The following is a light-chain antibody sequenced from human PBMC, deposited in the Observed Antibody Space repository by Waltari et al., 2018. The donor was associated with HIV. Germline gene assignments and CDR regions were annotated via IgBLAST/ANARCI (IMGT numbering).Light chain of an antibody. CDR1: RSDIGAYNY. Sequence: QSALTQPASVSGSPGQSITISCTGSRSDIGAYNYVPCYQHHPVKAPKLIIYEVTNRPSGISNRFSGSKSGETASLTISGLQAEDEAEYYCSSFTDRATLVFGTGTKVTVL. V-gene: IGLV2-14*01. J-gene: IGLJ1*01. CDR3: SSFTDRATLV. CDR2: EVT.